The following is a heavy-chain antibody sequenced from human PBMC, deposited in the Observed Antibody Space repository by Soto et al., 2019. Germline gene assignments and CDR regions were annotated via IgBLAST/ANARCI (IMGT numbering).Heavy chain of an antibody. V-gene: IGHV1-8*01. CDR1: GYTFTSYD. CDR3: ARVPQSTYCSSTSCYLDY. Sequence: GASVKVSCKASGYTFTSYDINWVRQAPGQGLEWMGWMNPNSGNTGYAQKFQGRVTMTRNTPISTAYMELSSLRSEDTAVYYCARVPQSTYCSSTSCYLDYWGQGTLVTVSS. CDR2: MNPNSGNT. J-gene: IGHJ4*02. D-gene: IGHD2-2*01.